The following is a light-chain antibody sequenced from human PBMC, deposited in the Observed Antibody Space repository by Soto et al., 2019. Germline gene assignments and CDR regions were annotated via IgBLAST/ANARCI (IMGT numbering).Light chain of an antibody. CDR3: QQYGGSPWS. CDR1: QSVSSNN. CDR2: GAS. V-gene: IGKV3-20*01. Sequence: DIVLTQSPGTLSLSPGERATLSCRASQSVSSNNLAWLRQKPGQAPRLLIYGASSRATDIPDRFSGSGSGTDFTLTISRLEPEDFAVYYCQQYGGSPWSFGQGTKVDLK. J-gene: IGKJ1*01.